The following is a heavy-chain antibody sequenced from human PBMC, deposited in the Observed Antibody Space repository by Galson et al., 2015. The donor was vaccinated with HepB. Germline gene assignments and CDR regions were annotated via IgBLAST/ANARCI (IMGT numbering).Heavy chain of an antibody. V-gene: IGHV1-46*01. D-gene: IGHD5-12*01. CDR2: INPSGGST. CDR3: ARDQASGGYSGYDGFTRNYYGMDV. Sequence: SVKVSCKASGYTFTSYYMHWVRQAPGQGLEWMGIINPSGGSTSYAQKFQGRVTMTRDTSTSTVYMELSSLRSEDTAVYYCARDQASGGYSGYDGFTRNYYGMDVWGQGTTVTVSS. CDR1: GYTFTSYY. J-gene: IGHJ6*02.